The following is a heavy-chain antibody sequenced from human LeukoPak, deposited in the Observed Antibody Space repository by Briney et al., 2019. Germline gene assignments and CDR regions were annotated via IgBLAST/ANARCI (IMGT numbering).Heavy chain of an antibody. CDR3: ARVQSTVRGIQGPFDL. CDR1: GFTFSTYA. V-gene: IGHV3-64*01. D-gene: IGHD3-10*01. J-gene: IGHJ4*02. CDR2: IKNNGGGT. Sequence: GGSLRLSCAASGFTFSTYAMHWVRQAPGKGLEYVSAIKNNGGGTYYASSVQGRFTVSRDNSRSTLYLQMDSPRPDDMAIYYCARVQSTVRGIQGPFDLWGQGTLVTVS.